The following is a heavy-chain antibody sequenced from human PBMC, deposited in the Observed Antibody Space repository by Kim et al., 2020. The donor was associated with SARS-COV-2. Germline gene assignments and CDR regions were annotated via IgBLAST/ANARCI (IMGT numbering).Heavy chain of an antibody. CDR3: ARRMVRGVAHNGAMGGDDY. CDR2: IDPSDSYT. V-gene: IGHV5-10-1*01. J-gene: IGHJ4*02. CDR1: GYSFTSYW. D-gene: IGHD3-10*01. Sequence: GESLKISCKGSGYSFTSYWISWVRQMPGKGLEWMGRIDPSDSYTNYSPSFQGHVTISADKSISTAYLQWSSLKASDTAMYYCARRMVRGVAHNGAMGGDDYWGQGTLVTVSS.